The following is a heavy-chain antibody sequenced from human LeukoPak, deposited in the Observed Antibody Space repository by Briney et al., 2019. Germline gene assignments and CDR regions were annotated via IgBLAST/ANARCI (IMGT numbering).Heavy chain of an antibody. CDR1: GFTFSRYA. V-gene: IGHV3-23*01. CDR3: AKDLDAGSS. Sequence: GGSLRLSCAASGFTFSRYAMSWVRQAPGKGLQWVSTITSGGTTHYADSVKGRFTISRDNSKNTLYVQMNSLRAEDTAVYYCAKDLDAGSSWGQGTLVTVSS. D-gene: IGHD2-15*01. CDR2: ITSGGTT. J-gene: IGHJ5*02.